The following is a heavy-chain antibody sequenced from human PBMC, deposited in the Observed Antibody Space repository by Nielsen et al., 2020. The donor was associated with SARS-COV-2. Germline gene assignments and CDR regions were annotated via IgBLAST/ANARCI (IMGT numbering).Heavy chain of an antibody. D-gene: IGHD4-17*01. Sequence: GESLKISCAASGFTFSSYSMNWVRQAPGKGLEWVAVISYDGSNKYYADSVKGRFTISRDNAKNSLYLQMNSLRAEDTAVYYCARGGGDYGDYVDDWYFDLWGRGTLVTVSS. J-gene: IGHJ2*01. CDR3: ARGGGDYGDYVDDWYFDL. V-gene: IGHV3-30*03. CDR1: GFTFSSYS. CDR2: ISYDGSNK.